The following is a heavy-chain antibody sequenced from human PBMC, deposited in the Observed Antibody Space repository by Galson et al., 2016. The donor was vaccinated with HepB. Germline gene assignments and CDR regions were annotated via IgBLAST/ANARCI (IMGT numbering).Heavy chain of an antibody. V-gene: IGHV1-58*01. CDR2: IVVGNGHT. CDR1: GFNFRSSA. D-gene: IGHD6-19*01. CDR3: AKGWKQWLVSFGYRGNDAFDI. Sequence: SVKVSCKASGFNFRSSAVQWVRQARGQRLEWIGWIVVGNGHTNYAEKFQGGVTITRDMSTGTAYMELSSLKTEDTAVYYCAKGWKQWLVSFGYRGNDAFDIWGQGTMVTVSS. J-gene: IGHJ3*02.